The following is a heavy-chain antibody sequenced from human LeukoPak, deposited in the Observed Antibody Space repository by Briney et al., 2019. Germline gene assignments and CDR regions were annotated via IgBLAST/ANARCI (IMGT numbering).Heavy chain of an antibody. D-gene: IGHD4-17*01. V-gene: IGHV3-23*01. CDR1: GFTFSSYA. Sequence: GGSLRLSCAASGFTFSSYAMSWVRQAPGKGLEWVSGISSSGSGGSTYYADSVKGRFTISRDNSKNTLYLQMNSLRAEDTAVYYCAKDQHNYGQHIFDYWGQGTLVTVSS. CDR2: ISSSGSGGST. J-gene: IGHJ4*02. CDR3: AKDQHNYGQHIFDY.